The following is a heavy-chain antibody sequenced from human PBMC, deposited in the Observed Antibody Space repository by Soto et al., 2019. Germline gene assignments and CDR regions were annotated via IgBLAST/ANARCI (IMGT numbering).Heavy chain of an antibody. Sequence: GGSLRLSCAASGFTFSSYGMHWVRQAPGKGLEWVAVISYDGSNKYYADSVKGRFTISRDNSKNTLYLQMNSLRAEDTAVYYCAKDHTEGYYYYGMDVWGRGTTVTVSS. CDR1: GFTFSSYG. J-gene: IGHJ6*02. CDR2: ISYDGSNK. D-gene: IGHD4-17*01. CDR3: AKDHTEGYYYYGMDV. V-gene: IGHV3-30*18.